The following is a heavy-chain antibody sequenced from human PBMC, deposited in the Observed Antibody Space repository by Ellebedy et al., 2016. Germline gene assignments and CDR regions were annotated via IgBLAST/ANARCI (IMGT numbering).Heavy chain of an antibody. CDR1: GFTFSSYG. D-gene: IGHD5-12*01. Sequence: GESLKISCAASGFTFSSYGMHWVRQAPGKGLEWVAVIWYDGSNKYYADSVKGRFTISRDNSKNTLYLQMNSLRAEDTAVYYCAKLVWGDGYDAPYYFDYWGQGTLVTVSS. J-gene: IGHJ4*02. V-gene: IGHV3-30*02. CDR2: IWYDGSNK. CDR3: AKLVWGDGYDAPYYFDY.